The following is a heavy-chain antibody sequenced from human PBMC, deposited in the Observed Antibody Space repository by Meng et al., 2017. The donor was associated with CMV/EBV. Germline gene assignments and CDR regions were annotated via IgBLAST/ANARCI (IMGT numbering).Heavy chain of an antibody. CDR1: GFTFSSYW. Sequence: GESLKISCAASGFTFSSYWMHWVRQAPGKGLVWVSRINSDGSSTSYADSVKGRFTISRDNAKNTLYLQMNSLRAEDTAVYYCARDRGYSNCLDYWGQGTLVTVSS. D-gene: IGHD4-11*01. J-gene: IGHJ4*02. CDR2: INSDGSST. CDR3: ARDRGYSNCLDY. V-gene: IGHV3-74*01.